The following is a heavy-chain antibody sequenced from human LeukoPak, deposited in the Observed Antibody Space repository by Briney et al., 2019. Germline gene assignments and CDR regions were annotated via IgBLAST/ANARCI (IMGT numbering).Heavy chain of an antibody. CDR3: ARAGYSSGWPLDY. V-gene: IGHV4-34*01. CDR1: GGSFSGYY. D-gene: IGHD6-19*01. CDR2: INHSGST. Sequence: PSETLSLTCAVYGGSFSGYYWSWIRQPPGKGLEWIGEINHSGSTNYNPSLKSRVTISVDTSKNQFSLKLSSVTAADTAVYYCARAGYSSGWPLDYWGQGTLVTVSS. J-gene: IGHJ4*02.